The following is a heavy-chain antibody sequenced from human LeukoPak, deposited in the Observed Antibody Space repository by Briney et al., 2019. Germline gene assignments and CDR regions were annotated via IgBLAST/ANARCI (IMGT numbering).Heavy chain of an antibody. CDR3: AKDPGGYSYGFDY. Sequence: GGSLRLSCAASGFTFSNYGMHWVRQAPGKGLEWVAVISYDGSNKYYADSVKGRFTISRDSSKNTLYLQMNSLRAEDTAVYYCAKDPGGYSYGFDYWGQGTLVTVSS. CDR2: ISYDGSNK. CDR1: GFTFSNYG. D-gene: IGHD5-18*01. V-gene: IGHV3-30*18. J-gene: IGHJ4*02.